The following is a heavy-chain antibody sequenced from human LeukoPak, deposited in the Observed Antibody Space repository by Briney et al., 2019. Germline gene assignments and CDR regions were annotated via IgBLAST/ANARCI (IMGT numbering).Heavy chain of an antibody. CDR2: ISSSSIYI. CDR3: ARGERGAFDI. D-gene: IGHD1-26*01. J-gene: IGHJ3*02. V-gene: IGHV3-21*01. Sequence: GGSLRLSCAASGFTFSSYNMNWVRQAPGKGPEWVSSISSSSIYIYYADSVKGRFTISRDNAKNSLYLQMNSLRAEDTAVYYCARGERGAFDIWGQGTMVTVSS. CDR1: GFTFSSYN.